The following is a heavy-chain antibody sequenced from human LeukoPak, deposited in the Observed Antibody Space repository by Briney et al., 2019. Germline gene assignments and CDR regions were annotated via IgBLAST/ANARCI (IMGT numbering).Heavy chain of an antibody. Sequence: SETLSLTCTVPGGSISSYYWSWIRQPPGKGLEWIGYIYYSGSTNYNPSLKSRVTISVDTSKNQFSLKLSSVTAADTAVYYCARLLCSSTSCYFNYYYGMDVWGQGTTVTVSS. J-gene: IGHJ6*02. CDR3: ARLLCSSTSCYFNYYYGMDV. CDR1: GGSISSYY. D-gene: IGHD2-2*01. CDR2: IYYSGST. V-gene: IGHV4-59*08.